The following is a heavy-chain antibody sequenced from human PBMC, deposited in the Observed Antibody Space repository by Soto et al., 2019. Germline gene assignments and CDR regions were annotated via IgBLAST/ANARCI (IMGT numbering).Heavy chain of an antibody. D-gene: IGHD6-13*01. J-gene: IGHJ6*02. CDR1: VDSITTYY. Sequence: XETLSVTWTCSVDSITTYYLSLILQPAGKGLEWIGRIDASGNTNYNPSLNSRVTMSIDTSKKQFSLKLTSVTAADTAIYYCARYSNNWFQTEGMDVWGQGTTVTVSS. V-gene: IGHV4-4*07. CDR3: ARYSNNWFQTEGMDV. CDR2: IDASGNT.